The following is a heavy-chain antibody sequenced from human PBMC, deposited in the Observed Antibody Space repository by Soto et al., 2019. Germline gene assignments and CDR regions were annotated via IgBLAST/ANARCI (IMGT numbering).Heavy chain of an antibody. CDR2: VHPDSGGT. CDR3: VRCVPWFDS. Sequence: GASVKVSCKTSGYIFTDHLIHWVRQSPGQGLEWVGWVHPDSGGTNVAQAFQDRVTMTADTSITTAYMELRSLQSDDTAVYYCVRCVPWFDSWGQGTLVTVSS. J-gene: IGHJ5*01. CDR1: GYIFTDHL. V-gene: IGHV1-2*02.